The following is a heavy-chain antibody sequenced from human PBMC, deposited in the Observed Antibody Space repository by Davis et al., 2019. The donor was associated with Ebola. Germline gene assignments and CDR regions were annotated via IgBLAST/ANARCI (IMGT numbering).Heavy chain of an antibody. CDR2: IIPIFGTA. CDR3: ARGKACSSTSCYTGSYYYYYMDV. D-gene: IGHD2-2*02. J-gene: IGHJ6*03. CDR1: GGTFSSYA. V-gene: IGHV1-69*13. Sequence: SVKVSCKASGGTFSSYAISWVRQAPGQGLEWMGGIIPIFGTANYVQKFQGRVTITADESTSTAYMELSSLRSEDTAVYYCARGKACSSTSCYTGSYYYYYMDVWGKGTTVTVSS.